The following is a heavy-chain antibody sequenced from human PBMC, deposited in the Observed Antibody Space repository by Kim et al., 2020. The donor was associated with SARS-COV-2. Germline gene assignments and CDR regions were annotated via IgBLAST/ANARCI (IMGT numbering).Heavy chain of an antibody. J-gene: IGHJ4*02. D-gene: IGHD3-10*01. CDR2: INSDGSTS. V-gene: IGHV3-74*01. CDR1: GFTFRSFW. Sequence: GGSLRLSCAASGFTFRSFWMHWVRQAPGKGLVWVSRINSDGSTSSYADSVKGRFPISRDNAKNTLHLQMNSLRAEDTAVYYCARRNISGGYYYFDYWGQGTLVTGSS. CDR3: ARRNISGGYYYFDY.